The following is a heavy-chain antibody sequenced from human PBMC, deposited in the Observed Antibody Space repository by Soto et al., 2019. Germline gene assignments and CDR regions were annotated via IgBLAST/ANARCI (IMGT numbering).Heavy chain of an antibody. V-gene: IGHV4-59*01. CDR1: GGSITNFY. D-gene: IGHD6-6*01. Sequence: SETLSLTCTVSGGSITNFYWTWIRQPPGKGLEWIGYIHSTGTTNYNPSLKSRVTISVDTSKNQFSLKLSSVTAADTAVYYWARVPSARASRDYDYRGQGTLVTVSS. J-gene: IGHJ4*02. CDR2: IHSTGTT. CDR3: ARVPSARASRDYDY.